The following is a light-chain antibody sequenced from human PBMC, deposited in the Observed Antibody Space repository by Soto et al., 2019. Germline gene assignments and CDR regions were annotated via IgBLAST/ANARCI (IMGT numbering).Light chain of an antibody. V-gene: IGKV3-15*01. CDR1: QIFSSTY. Sequence: EIVLTQSPGTLSLSPGERATLSCRASQIFSSTYLAWYQQKPGQAPRLLIYGASTRATGIPARFSGSGSGTEFTLTISSLQSEDFAVYYCQQYNNWPPVTFGGGTKVEIK. CDR3: QQYNNWPPVT. CDR2: GAS. J-gene: IGKJ4*01.